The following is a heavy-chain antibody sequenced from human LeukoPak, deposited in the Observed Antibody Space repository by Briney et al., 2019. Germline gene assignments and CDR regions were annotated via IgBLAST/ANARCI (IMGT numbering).Heavy chain of an antibody. J-gene: IGHJ4*02. CDR2: INHSGST. V-gene: IGHV4-34*01. Sequence: SETLSLTCAVYGGSFSGYYWSWIRQPPGKGLEWIGEINHSGSTNYNPSLKSRVTISVDTSKNQFSLKLSSVTAADTAVYYCARGWSAVAPDYWGQGTLVTVSS. CDR1: GGSFSGYY. D-gene: IGHD6-19*01. CDR3: ARGWSAVAPDY.